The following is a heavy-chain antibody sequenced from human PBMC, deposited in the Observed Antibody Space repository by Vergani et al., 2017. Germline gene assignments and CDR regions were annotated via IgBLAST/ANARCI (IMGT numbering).Heavy chain of an antibody. V-gene: IGHV4-39*01. CDR2: IYYSGST. CDR3: VRHSTVEWLVKLGWIDP. Sequence: QLQLQESGPGLVKPSATLSLTCSVSGASIRSSNYYWGWIRQPPGKGLEWIASIYYSGSTYYNPSLKSRVTISVDTSKNQFSLKLSSVPAADTAVYFCVRHSTVEWLVKLGWIDPWGKGILVTVSS. J-gene: IGHJ5*02. D-gene: IGHD6-19*01. CDR1: GASIRSSNYY.